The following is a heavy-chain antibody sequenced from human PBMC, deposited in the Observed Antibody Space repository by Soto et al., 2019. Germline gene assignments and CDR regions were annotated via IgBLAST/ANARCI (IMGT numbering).Heavy chain of an antibody. Sequence: EVQLLESGGDLVQPGGSLRLSCAASGFTFSNYAMSWVRQAPGKGLEWVSAISGSGGTTYYAGSVKGRFTISRDNSKNTLFLQMHSLRAEDTAVYYCANFFAETGGSSGWPWSFHYWGQGTLVTVSS. CDR2: ISGSGGTT. J-gene: IGHJ4*02. CDR1: GFTFSNYA. D-gene: IGHD6-25*01. V-gene: IGHV3-23*01. CDR3: ANFFAETGGSSGWPWSFHY.